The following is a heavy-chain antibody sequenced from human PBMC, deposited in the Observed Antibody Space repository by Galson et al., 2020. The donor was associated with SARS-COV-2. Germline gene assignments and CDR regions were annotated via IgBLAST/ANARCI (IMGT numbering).Heavy chain of an antibody. CDR2: ISSSSSYI. CDR1: GFTFSSYS. Sequence: SCAASGFTFSSYSMNWVRQAPGKGLEWVSSISSSSSYIYYADSVKGRFTISRDNAKNSLYLQMNSLRAEDTAVYYCARNYYYDSSGPYYYYYGMDVWGQGTTVTVSS. V-gene: IGHV3-21*01. J-gene: IGHJ6*02. D-gene: IGHD3-22*01. CDR3: ARNYYYDSSGPYYYYYGMDV.